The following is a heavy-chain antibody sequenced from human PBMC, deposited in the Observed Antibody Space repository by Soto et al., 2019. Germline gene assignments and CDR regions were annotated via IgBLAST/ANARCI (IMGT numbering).Heavy chain of an antibody. CDR1: GYTFTSYG. CDR2: ISAYNGNT. Sequence: QVQLVQSGAEVKKPGASVKVSCKASGYTFTSYGISWVRQAPGQGLEWMGWISAYNGNTNYAQKLQGRVTMTTDTSTSTACMELRSLRADDTAVYYCARDRVCSSTSCYEAWFDPWGQGTLVTVSS. V-gene: IGHV1-18*01. J-gene: IGHJ5*02. D-gene: IGHD2-2*01. CDR3: ARDRVCSSTSCYEAWFDP.